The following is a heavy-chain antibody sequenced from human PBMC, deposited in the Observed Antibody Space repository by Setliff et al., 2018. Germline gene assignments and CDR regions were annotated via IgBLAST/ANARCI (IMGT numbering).Heavy chain of an antibody. CDR2: ISAYNGNT. D-gene: IGHD2-15*01. CDR3: ERLVRHCTRISCQRTSEADL. Sequence: ASVKVSCKASGYTFTNSIMNWVRQAPGQGLEWMGWISAYNGNTFHAQKFQDRLSMTTDTSTSTAYMELRSLRADDTAVYYCERLVRHCTRISCQRTSEADLWGQGTQVTVSS. V-gene: IGHV1-18*04. J-gene: IGHJ5*02. CDR1: GYTFTNSI.